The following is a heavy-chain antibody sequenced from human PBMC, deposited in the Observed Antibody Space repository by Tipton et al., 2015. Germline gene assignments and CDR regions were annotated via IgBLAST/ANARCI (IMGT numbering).Heavy chain of an antibody. CDR1: GYSIRGAYY. V-gene: IGHV4-38-2*01. D-gene: IGHD3-22*01. CDR2: IHHSGIT. J-gene: IGHJ1*01. Sequence: LRLSCAVSGYSIRGAYYWGWIRQPPGKGLEWIGHIHHSGITYYNPSLKSRVSISLDTSKNQFSLKLSSVIAADTAVYYCARASIIQGYYHDSSRYYLFNSWGQGTLVTVSS. CDR3: ARASIIQGYYHDSSRYYLFNS.